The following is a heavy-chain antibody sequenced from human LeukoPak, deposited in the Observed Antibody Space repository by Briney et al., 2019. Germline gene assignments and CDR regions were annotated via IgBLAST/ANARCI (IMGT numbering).Heavy chain of an antibody. V-gene: IGHV4-59*01. Sequence: PSETLSLTCTVSGVSISSYYCSWIHQPPGKGLEWIGYIYYSGSTNYNPSLMKRVTISVATSKTQFSLKLSSVNAADTAVYYCARFVDSSPNYYYYSYMDVWGKGTTVTAS. D-gene: IGHD6-13*01. CDR2: IYYSGST. J-gene: IGHJ6*03. CDR1: GVSISSYY. CDR3: ARFVDSSPNYYYYSYMDV.